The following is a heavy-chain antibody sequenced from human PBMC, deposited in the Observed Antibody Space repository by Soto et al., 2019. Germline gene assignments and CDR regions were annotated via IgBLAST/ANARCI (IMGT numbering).Heavy chain of an antibody. Sequence: PGGSLRLSCAASGFTFSGYAMSWVRQAPGKGLEWVSTISNSGGSTWYAESVKGRFTISRDNAKNSLDLQMNSLRAEDTAVYYCAREALLNWFDPWGQGTLVTVSS. V-gene: IGHV3-23*01. D-gene: IGHD1-26*01. J-gene: IGHJ5*02. CDR3: AREALLNWFDP. CDR1: GFTFSGYA. CDR2: ISNSGGST.